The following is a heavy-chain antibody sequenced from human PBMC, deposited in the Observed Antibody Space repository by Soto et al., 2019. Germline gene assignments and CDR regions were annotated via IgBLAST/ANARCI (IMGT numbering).Heavy chain of an antibody. D-gene: IGHD3-22*01. CDR2: IIPIFGTA. J-gene: IGHJ4*02. CDR1: GGTFSSYA. Sequence: QVQLVQSGAEVKKPGSSVKVSCKASGGTFSSYAISWVRQAPGQGLEWTGGIIPIFGTANNAQKFQGRVTITADESRSTAYMELSSLRSEDTAVYYCARGPYNYYDTSGYSTHLDYWGQGTLVTVSS. CDR3: ARGPYNYYDTSGYSTHLDY. V-gene: IGHV1-69*01.